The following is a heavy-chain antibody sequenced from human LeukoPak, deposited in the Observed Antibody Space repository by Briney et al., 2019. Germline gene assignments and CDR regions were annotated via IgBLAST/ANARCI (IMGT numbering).Heavy chain of an antibody. CDR2: IYYSGST. J-gene: IGHJ4*02. D-gene: IGHD3-16*02. CDR1: GGSISSYY. Sequence: ASETLSLTCTVSGGSISSYYWSWIRQPPGKGLEWIGYIYYSGSTNYNPSLKSRVTISVDTSKNQFSLKLSSVTAADTAVYYCASLTYDYVWGSYRQEDYWGQGTLVTVSS. V-gene: IGHV4-59*08. CDR3: ASLTYDYVWGSYRQEDY.